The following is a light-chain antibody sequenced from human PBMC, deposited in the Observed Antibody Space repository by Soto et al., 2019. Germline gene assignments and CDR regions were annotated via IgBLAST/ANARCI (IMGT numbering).Light chain of an antibody. Sequence: AIQLTQSPSSLSASVGDRVTITCRASQGISSALAWYQQKPGKAPKLLIYDASSLESGVPSRFSGSGSGTDFTLTISSQSPEDFAVYYWQQRSNWPRTFGQGTKLEIK. J-gene: IGKJ2*01. CDR2: DAS. CDR1: QGISSA. V-gene: IGKV1D-13*01. CDR3: QQRSNWPRT.